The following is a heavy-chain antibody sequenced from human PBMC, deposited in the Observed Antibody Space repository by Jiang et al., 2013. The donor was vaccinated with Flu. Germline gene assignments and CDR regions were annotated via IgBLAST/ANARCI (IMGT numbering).Heavy chain of an antibody. CDR3: ARTQTAITDFWSGYYTPTTGGECWFDP. CDR1: GGSISSSSYY. Sequence: GSGLVKPSETLSLTCTVSGGSISSSSYYWGWIRQPPGKGLEWIGSIYYSGSTYYNPSLKSRVTISVDTSKNQFSLKLSSVTAADTAVYYCARTQTAITDFWSGYYTPTTGGECWFDPGAREPWSPSPQ. J-gene: IGHJ5*02. CDR2: IYYSGST. V-gene: IGHV4-39*01. D-gene: IGHD3-3*01.